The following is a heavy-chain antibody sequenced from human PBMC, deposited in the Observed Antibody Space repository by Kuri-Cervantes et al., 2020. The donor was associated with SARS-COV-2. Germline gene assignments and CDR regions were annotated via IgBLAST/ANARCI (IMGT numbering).Heavy chain of an antibody. CDR2: IWPDGNSY. CDR1: GFTFSSYS. V-gene: IGHV3-33*06. J-gene: IGHJ4*02. D-gene: IGHD6-19*01. Sequence: GGSLRLSCAASGFTFSSYSMNWVRQAPGKGLEWVAVIWPDGNSYSYADSVKGRFTISRDNSKNTLYLQMNSLRVDDTAVYYCAKKYSGGWWAVDYWGQGTLVTVSS. CDR3: AKKYSGGWWAVDY.